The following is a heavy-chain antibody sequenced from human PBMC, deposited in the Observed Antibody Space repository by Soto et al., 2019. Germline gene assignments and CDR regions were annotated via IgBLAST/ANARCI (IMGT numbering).Heavy chain of an antibody. CDR2: IDTSGST. J-gene: IGHJ4*02. Sequence: QVQLQESGPGLVKPSETLSLTCTVSGGSISSYYWSWIRQPAGKGLEWIGRIDTSGSTNYNPSLKSRVSMSVDTSMNQFSLKLRSVTAADTAVYYCARSLRAGFGERNGYYFDYWCQGTLVTVSS. CDR3: ARSLRAGFGERNGYYFDY. CDR1: GGSISSYY. V-gene: IGHV4-4*07. D-gene: IGHD3-10*01.